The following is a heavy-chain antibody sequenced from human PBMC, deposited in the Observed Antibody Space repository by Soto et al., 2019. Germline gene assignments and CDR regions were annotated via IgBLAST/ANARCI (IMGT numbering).Heavy chain of an antibody. V-gene: IGHV5-10-1*01. CDR3: ARQIYDSDTGPNFQYYFDS. CDR1: GYSVSGYW. D-gene: IGHD3-22*01. CDR2: IDPSDSQT. Sequence: PXESLKISCKGSGYSVSGYWITWVRQKPGKGLEWMGRIDPSDSQTYYSPSFRGHVTISVTKSITTVFLQWSSLRASDTAMYYCARQIYDSDTGPNFQYYFDSWGQGNPVTVSS. J-gene: IGHJ4*02.